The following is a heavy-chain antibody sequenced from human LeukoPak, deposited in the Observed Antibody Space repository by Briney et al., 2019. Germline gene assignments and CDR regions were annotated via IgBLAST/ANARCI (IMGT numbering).Heavy chain of an antibody. CDR1: GFTFSSYA. V-gene: IGHV1-24*01. Sequence: GGSLRLSCAASGFTFSSYAMNWVRQAPGKGLEWMGGFDPEEGETIYAQKFQGRVTMTEDTSTDTAYMQLSSLRSEDTAVYYCATDLGMILVPDAFDMWGQGTMVTVSS. CDR3: ATDLGMILVPDAFDM. D-gene: IGHD3-22*01. J-gene: IGHJ3*02. CDR2: FDPEEGET.